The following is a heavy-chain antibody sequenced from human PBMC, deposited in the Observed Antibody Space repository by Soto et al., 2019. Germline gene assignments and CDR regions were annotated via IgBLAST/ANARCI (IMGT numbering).Heavy chain of an antibody. D-gene: IGHD6-19*01. Sequence: GASVKVSCKASGGTFSSYAISWVRQAPGQGLEWMGGIIPIFGTANYAQKFQGRVTITADKSTSTAYMELSSLSSEDTAVYYCASITVAGYDDAFDIWGQGTMVTVSS. V-gene: IGHV1-69*06. CDR2: IIPIFGTA. CDR3: ASITVAGYDDAFDI. J-gene: IGHJ3*02. CDR1: GGTFSSYA.